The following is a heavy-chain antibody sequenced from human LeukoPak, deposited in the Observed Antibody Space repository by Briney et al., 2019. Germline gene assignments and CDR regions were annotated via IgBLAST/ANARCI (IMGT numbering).Heavy chain of an antibody. Sequence: GGSLRLSCSASGFTFSSYVMHWVRQAPGKGLEYLSAISTTGGTTYYADSVKGRFTISRDNSKNTLYLQMNSLRAEDTAVYYCASDSYSPEYFQHWGQGTLVTVSS. CDR3: ASDSYSPEYFQH. V-gene: IGHV3-64*04. J-gene: IGHJ1*01. CDR1: GFTFSSYV. D-gene: IGHD2-15*01. CDR2: ISTTGGTT.